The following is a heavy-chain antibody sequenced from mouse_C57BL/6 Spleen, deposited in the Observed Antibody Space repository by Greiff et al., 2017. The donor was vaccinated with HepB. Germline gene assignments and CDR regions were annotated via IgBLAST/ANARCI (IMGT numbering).Heavy chain of an antibody. CDR1: GFTFSDYG. J-gene: IGHJ3*01. CDR3: ARPYYYGSSLPFAY. Sequence: EVKLMESGGGLVQPGGSLKLSCAASGFTFSDYGMAWVRQAPRKGPEWVAFISNLAYSIYYADTVTGRFTISRENAKNTLYLEMSSLRSEDTAMYYCARPYYYGSSLPFAYWGQGTLVTVSA. D-gene: IGHD1-1*01. V-gene: IGHV5-15*01. CDR2: ISNLAYSI.